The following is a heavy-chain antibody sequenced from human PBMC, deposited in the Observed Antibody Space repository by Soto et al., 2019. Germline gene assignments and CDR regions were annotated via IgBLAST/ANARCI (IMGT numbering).Heavy chain of an antibody. V-gene: IGHV3-13*01. CDR1: GFTFSSSD. CDR3: ARDSSVAREYYYYGMDV. D-gene: IGHD3-10*01. Sequence: GGSLRLSCAASGFTFSSSDMHWVRQATGKGLEWVSAIGTAGDTYYPGSVKGRFTISRENAKNSLYLQMNSLRAEDTAVYYCARDSSVAREYYYYGMDVWGQGTTVTVSS. CDR2: IGTAGDT. J-gene: IGHJ6*02.